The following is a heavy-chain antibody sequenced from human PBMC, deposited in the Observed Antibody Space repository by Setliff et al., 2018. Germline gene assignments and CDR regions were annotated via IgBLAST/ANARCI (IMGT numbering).Heavy chain of an antibody. CDR1: GYTLTELS. D-gene: IGHD1-26*01. Sequence: ASVKVSCKVSGYTLTELSMHWVRQAPGKGLEWMGGFDPDDGETIYAQKFQGRVTMTEDTSTDTAYMELSGLRSEDTAVYYCATQPLQWELLGFDYWGQGTLVTVSS. V-gene: IGHV1-24*01. CDR2: FDPDDGET. CDR3: ATQPLQWELLGFDY. J-gene: IGHJ4*02.